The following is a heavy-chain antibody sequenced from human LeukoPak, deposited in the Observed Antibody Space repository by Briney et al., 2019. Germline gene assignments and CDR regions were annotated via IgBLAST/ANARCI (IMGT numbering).Heavy chain of an antibody. CDR2: INPSGDIT. CDR3: ARDNSMRDTAWWFDP. D-gene: IGHD2-21*02. Sequence: ASVKVSCKASGYTFTRHYMHWVRQAPGQGLEGMGIINPSGDITSYAQKFQGRVIMTRDMSTSTDYMELSSLRSEDTAVYYCARDNSMRDTAWWFDPWGQGTLVTVSS. J-gene: IGHJ5*02. CDR1: GYTFTRHY. V-gene: IGHV1-46*01.